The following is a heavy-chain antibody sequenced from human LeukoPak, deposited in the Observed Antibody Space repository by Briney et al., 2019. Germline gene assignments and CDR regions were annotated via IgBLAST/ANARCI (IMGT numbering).Heavy chain of an antibody. CDR2: ISSSSSYI. CDR3: ARIPYYYDTSGYSYFDF. J-gene: IGHJ4*02. CDR1: GFTFSSYS. D-gene: IGHD3-22*01. Sequence: PGGSLRLSCAASGFTFSSYSMNWVRQAPGKGLEWFSSISSSSSYIYYADSVKGRFTISRDNAKNSLYLQMNSLRAEDAAVYYCARIPYYYDTSGYSYFDFWGQGTLVTVSS. V-gene: IGHV3-21*01.